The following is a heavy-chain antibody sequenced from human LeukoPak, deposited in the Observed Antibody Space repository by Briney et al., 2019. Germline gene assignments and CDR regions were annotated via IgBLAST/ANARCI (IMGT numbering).Heavy chain of an antibody. CDR2: IIPIFGTA. CDR1: GGTFSSYA. Sequence: SVKVSCKASGGTFSSYAISWVRQAPGQGLEWMGGIIPIFGTANYAQKFQGRVTITADESTSTAHMELSSLRSEDTAVYYCARDTPYYYDSSGYYYSYAFDIWGQGTMVTVSS. J-gene: IGHJ3*02. CDR3: ARDTPYYYDSSGYYYSYAFDI. D-gene: IGHD3-22*01. V-gene: IGHV1-69*13.